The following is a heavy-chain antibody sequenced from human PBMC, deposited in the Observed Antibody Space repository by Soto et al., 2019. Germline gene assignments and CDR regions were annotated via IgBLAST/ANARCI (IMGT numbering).Heavy chain of an antibody. V-gene: IGHV3-48*03. CDR3: VGGYSGGSHLGH. Sequence: GGSLRLSCAASGFTFSSYEMNWVRQAPGKGLEWVSYISDSGTTHYADSVKGRFTISRDNARNSLFLQMTSLRVEDEAVYYCVGGYSGGSHLGHWGQGSLVTVSS. D-gene: IGHD6-19*01. J-gene: IGHJ4*02. CDR1: GFTFSSYE. CDR2: ISDSGTT.